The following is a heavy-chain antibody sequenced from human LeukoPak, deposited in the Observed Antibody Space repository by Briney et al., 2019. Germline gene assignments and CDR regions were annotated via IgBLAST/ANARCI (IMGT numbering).Heavy chain of an antibody. Sequence: ASVKVSCKASGGTFSSYAIGWVRQAPGQGLEWMGRIIPILGIANYAQKFQGRVTITADKSTSTAYMELSSLRSEDTAVYYCARVPAPYYYDSSGYYYDVWGQGTLVTVSS. CDR1: GGTFSSYA. D-gene: IGHD3-22*01. CDR2: IIPILGIA. CDR3: ARVPAPYYYDSSGYYYDV. V-gene: IGHV1-69*04. J-gene: IGHJ4*02.